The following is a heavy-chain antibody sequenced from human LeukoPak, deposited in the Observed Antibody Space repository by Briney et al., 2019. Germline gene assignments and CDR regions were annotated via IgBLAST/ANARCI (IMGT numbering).Heavy chain of an antibody. CDR3: AKSTRRTLGGDFDY. CDR1: GFTFSGYA. CDR2: ISGSGSSS. J-gene: IGHJ4*02. Sequence: PGGSLRLSCAASGFTFSGYAMSWVRQAPGKGLEWVSGISGSGSSSYYAESVKGRFTISRDNSKNTLYLQMNSLRAEDTAVYYCAKSTRRTLGGDFDYWGQGTLVTVSS. D-gene: IGHD1-14*01. V-gene: IGHV3-23*01.